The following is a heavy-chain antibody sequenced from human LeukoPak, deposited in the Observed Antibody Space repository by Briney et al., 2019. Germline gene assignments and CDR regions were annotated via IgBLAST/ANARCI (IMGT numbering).Heavy chain of an antibody. CDR1: GFTFSSYW. V-gene: IGHV3-74*01. D-gene: IGHD6-19*01. CDR2: INSDGSST. Sequence: GGSLRLSCAASGFTFSSYWMHWVRQAPGKGLVWVSRINSDGSSTSYADSVKGRFTISRDNSKNTLYLQMNSLRAEDTAVYYCASYSSGWYGTSIDYWGQGTLVTVSS. CDR3: ASYSSGWYGTSIDY. J-gene: IGHJ4*02.